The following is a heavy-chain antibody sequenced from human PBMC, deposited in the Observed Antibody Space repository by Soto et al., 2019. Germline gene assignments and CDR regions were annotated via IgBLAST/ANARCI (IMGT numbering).Heavy chain of an antibody. CDR1: GFTFSSYG. CDR3: AKDRAVVAAPRFAFQH. J-gene: IGHJ1*01. V-gene: IGHV3-30*18. D-gene: IGHD2-15*01. Sequence: QVQLVESGGGVVQPGRSLRLSCAASGFTFSSYGMHWVRQAPGKGLEWVAVISYDGSNKYYADSVKGRFTISRDNSKNTLYLQMNSLRAEDTAVYYCAKDRAVVAAPRFAFQHWGQGTLVTVSS. CDR2: ISYDGSNK.